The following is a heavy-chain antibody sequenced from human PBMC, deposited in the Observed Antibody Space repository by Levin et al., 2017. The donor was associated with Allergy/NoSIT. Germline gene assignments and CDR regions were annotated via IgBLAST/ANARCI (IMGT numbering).Heavy chain of an antibody. D-gene: IGHD6-13*01. Sequence: ASVKVSCKASGYTFTGYYMHWVRQAPGQGLEWMGWLNPNSGGTNYAQKFQGRVTMTRDPSISTAYLELSGLTSGDTAVYYCARHSGQYSSSWVFDYWGQGTPIILSS. CDR3: ARHSGQYSSSWVFDY. V-gene: IGHV1-2*02. CDR1: GYTFTGYY. J-gene: IGHJ4*02. CDR2: LNPNSGGT.